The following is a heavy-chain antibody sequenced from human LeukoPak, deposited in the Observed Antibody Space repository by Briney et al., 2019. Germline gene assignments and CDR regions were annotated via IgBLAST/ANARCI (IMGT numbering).Heavy chain of an antibody. Sequence: GGSLRLSCAASGFTFSDYYMSWIRQAPGKGLEWVSYISSSGSTIYYADSVKGRFTISRDNAKNSLYLQMNSLRAEDTAVYYCARDFPRFGELHAFRDTVGSDYWGQGTLVTVSS. CDR1: GFTFSDYY. CDR3: ARDFPRFGELHAFRDTVGSDY. J-gene: IGHJ4*02. CDR2: ISSSGSTI. V-gene: IGHV3-11*01. D-gene: IGHD3-10*01.